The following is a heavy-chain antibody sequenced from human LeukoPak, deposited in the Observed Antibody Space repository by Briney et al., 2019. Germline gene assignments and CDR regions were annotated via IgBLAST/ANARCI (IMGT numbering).Heavy chain of an antibody. Sequence: PGGSLRLSCAASGFTFSSYAMSWVRQAPGKGLEWVSAISGSGGSTYYADSVKGRFTISRDNSKNTLYLQMNRLRAEDTAVYYCAKDPPIGYDILTGNVYDYWGQGTLVTVSS. D-gene: IGHD3-9*01. CDR2: ISGSGGST. CDR1: GFTFSSYA. CDR3: AKDPPIGYDILTGNVYDY. J-gene: IGHJ4*02. V-gene: IGHV3-23*01.